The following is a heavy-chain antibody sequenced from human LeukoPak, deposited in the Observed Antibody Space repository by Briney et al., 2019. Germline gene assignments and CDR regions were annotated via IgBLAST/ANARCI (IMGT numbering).Heavy chain of an antibody. V-gene: IGHV3-23*01. J-gene: IGHJ4*02. CDR1: GLTLCCYA. D-gene: IGHD3-16*01. Sequence: GASLRLSCAAHGLTLCCYALSWVRQGPWQGLEWVSATSGCRGSPHSANPVKGRFPISRDNSRDPLYLQMNSLRAEDTAVYYCAKGYYDYVWGSYYFDHWGQGTLLTVSS. CDR2: TSGCRGSP. CDR3: AKGYYDYVWGSYYFDH.